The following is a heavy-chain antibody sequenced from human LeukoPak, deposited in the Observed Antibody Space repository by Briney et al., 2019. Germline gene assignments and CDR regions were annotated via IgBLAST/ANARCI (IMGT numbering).Heavy chain of an antibody. CDR3: ARESGYLYGMDV. J-gene: IGHJ6*02. CDR1: GGSISSYY. V-gene: IGHV4-59*01. D-gene: IGHD1-26*01. CDR2: IYYSGST. Sequence: SETLSLTCTVSGGSISSYYWSWIRQPPGKGLEWIGYIYYSGSTNYNPSLKSRVTISVDTSKNQFSLKPSSVTAADTAVYYCARESGYLYGMDVWGQGTTVTVSS.